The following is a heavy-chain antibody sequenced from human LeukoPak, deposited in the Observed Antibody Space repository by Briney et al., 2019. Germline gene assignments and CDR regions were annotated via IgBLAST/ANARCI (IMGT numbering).Heavy chain of an antibody. CDR1: GFTFSSYA. Sequence: GGSLRLSCAASGFTFSSYAMSWVRQAPGKGLEWVSVIYSGGSTYYADSVKGRFTISRDNSKNTLYLQMNSLRAEDTAVYYCARGPDSSGWYEDGMDVWGQGTTVTVSS. V-gene: IGHV3-53*01. CDR2: IYSGGST. J-gene: IGHJ6*02. CDR3: ARGPDSSGWYEDGMDV. D-gene: IGHD6-19*01.